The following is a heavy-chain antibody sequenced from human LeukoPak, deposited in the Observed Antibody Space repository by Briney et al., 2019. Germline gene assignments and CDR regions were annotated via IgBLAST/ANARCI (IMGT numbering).Heavy chain of an antibody. CDR2: IIPILGIA. Sequence: SVKVSSKASGGSFSSYAIRWGGQAPGRGGEWMGRIIPILGIANYAQKFQGRVTITADKSTSTAYMELSSLRSEDTAVYYCARDLQDWLGETGGTYCYWGQGTLVTVSS. CDR1: GGSFSSYA. V-gene: IGHV1-69*04. CDR3: ARDLQDWLGETGGTYCY. J-gene: IGHJ4*02. D-gene: IGHD3-10*01.